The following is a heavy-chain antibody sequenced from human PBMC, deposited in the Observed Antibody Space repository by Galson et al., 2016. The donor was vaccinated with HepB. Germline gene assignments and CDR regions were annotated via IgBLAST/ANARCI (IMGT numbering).Heavy chain of an antibody. CDR2: ITFGGETI. J-gene: IGHJ4*02. Sequence: SLRLSCAASGFSFSAYHMNWVRQVPGKGLEWLSYITFGGETIHYAESVEGRFTFSRDNAKNSLYIQMNNLRVDDTAVYYCARVRDPGPSAILALLYWGQGTLVTVSS. CDR3: ARVRDPGPSAILALLY. CDR1: GFSFSAYH. D-gene: IGHD2-21*01. V-gene: IGHV3-11*01.